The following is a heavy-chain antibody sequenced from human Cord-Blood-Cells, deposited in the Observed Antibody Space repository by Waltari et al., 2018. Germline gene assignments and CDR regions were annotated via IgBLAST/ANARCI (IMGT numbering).Heavy chain of an antibody. Sequence: EVQLVESGGGLVQPGGSLRLSCAASGFPFVSFWMSWVHQARGKGLEWVANIKQDGSEKYYVDSVKGRFTISRDNAKNSLYLQMNSLRAEDTAVYYCAREGGIAAAGDYWGQGTLVTVSS. J-gene: IGHJ4*02. CDR3: AREGGIAAAGDY. CDR1: GFPFVSFW. D-gene: IGHD6-13*01. V-gene: IGHV3-7*01. CDR2: IKQDGSEK.